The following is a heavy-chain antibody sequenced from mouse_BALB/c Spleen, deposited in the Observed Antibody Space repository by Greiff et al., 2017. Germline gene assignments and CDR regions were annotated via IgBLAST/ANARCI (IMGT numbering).Heavy chain of an antibody. CDR2: ISYSGST. J-gene: IGHJ3*01. CDR1: GYSITSDYA. CDR3: AREGLGRFAY. Sequence: VQLKQSGPGLVKPSQSLSLTCTVTGYSITSDYAWNWIRQFPGNKLEWMGYISYSGSTSYNPSLKSRISITRDTSKNQFFLQLNSVTTEDTATYYCAREGLGRFAYWGQGTLVTVSA. D-gene: IGHD4-1*01. V-gene: IGHV3-2*02.